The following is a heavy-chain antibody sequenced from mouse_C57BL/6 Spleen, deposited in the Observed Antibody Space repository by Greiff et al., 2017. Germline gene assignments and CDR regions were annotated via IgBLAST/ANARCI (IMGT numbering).Heavy chain of an antibody. CDR3: ARDDGYFDY. J-gene: IGHJ2*01. Sequence: EVQLVESGPGLVKPSQSLSLTCSVTGYSITSGYYWNWIRQFPGNKLEWMGYLSYDGSNNYNPSLKNRISITRDTSKNQFFLNLNSVTTEDTATYYCARDDGYFDYWGQGTTLTVSA. CDR2: LSYDGSN. V-gene: IGHV3-6*01. CDR1: GYSITSGYY. D-gene: IGHD2-3*01.